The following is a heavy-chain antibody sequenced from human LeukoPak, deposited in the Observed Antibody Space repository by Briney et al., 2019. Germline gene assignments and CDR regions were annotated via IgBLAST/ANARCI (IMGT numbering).Heavy chain of an antibody. Sequence: PGGSLRLSCAASGFTFSSYGMSWVRQAPGKGLEWVSAISGSGGSTYYADSVKGRFTISRDNAKNSLYLQMNSLRAEDTAVYYCARIAGTTIASGPWGQGTLVTVSS. CDR3: ARIAGTTIASGP. J-gene: IGHJ5*02. CDR1: GFTFSSYG. CDR2: ISGSGGST. V-gene: IGHV3-23*01. D-gene: IGHD1-7*01.